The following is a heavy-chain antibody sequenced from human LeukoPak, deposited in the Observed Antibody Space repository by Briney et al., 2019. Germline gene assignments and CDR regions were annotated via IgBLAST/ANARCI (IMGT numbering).Heavy chain of an antibody. CDR2: INPNSGGT. D-gene: IGHD3-22*01. Sequence: ASVKVSCKASGYTFTGYYMHWVRQAPGQGLEWMGWINPNSGGTNYAQKFQGRVTMTRDTSISTAYMELSRLRSDDTAVYYCARLRYDSSGYYIDYWGQGTLVTVSS. V-gene: IGHV1-2*02. CDR3: ARLRYDSSGYYIDY. J-gene: IGHJ4*02. CDR1: GYTFTGYY.